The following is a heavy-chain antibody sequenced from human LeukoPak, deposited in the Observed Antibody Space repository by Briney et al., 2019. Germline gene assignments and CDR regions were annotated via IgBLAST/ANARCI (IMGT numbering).Heavy chain of an antibody. V-gene: IGHV3-21*01. CDR2: ISSSSSYI. J-gene: IGHJ4*02. Sequence: PGGSLRLSCAASGFTFSTYSMNWVRQAPGKGLEWVSSISSSSSYIYYADSVKGRFTISRDNAKNSLYLQMHSLRAEDTSVYYCARGPSEWFGESTVWGQGTLVTVSS. D-gene: IGHD3-10*01. CDR3: ARGPSEWFGESTV. CDR1: GFTFSTYS.